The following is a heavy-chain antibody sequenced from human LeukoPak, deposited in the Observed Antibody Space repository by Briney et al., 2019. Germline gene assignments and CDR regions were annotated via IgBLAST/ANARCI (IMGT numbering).Heavy chain of an antibody. CDR1: GGSISSSSYY. V-gene: IGHV4-39*07. CDR2: IYYSGST. Sequence: SETLSLTCIVSGGSISSSSYYWGWIRQPPGKGLEWIGSIYYSGSTYYNPSLKSRVTISVDTSKNQFSLKLSSVTAADTAVYYCARLSSSGWYLGSYYFDYWGQGTLVTVSS. CDR3: ARLSSSGWYLGSYYFDY. J-gene: IGHJ4*02. D-gene: IGHD6-19*01.